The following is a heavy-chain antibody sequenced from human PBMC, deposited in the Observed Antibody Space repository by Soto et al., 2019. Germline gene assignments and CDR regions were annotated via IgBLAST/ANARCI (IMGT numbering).Heavy chain of an antibody. CDR2: ILNDGSNR. CDR1: GFTFSNYG. CDR3: ARDDEYSGNGMDV. V-gene: IGHV3-33*01. Sequence: QVQLVESGGGVVQPGRSLRLSCAASGFTFSNYGMHGVREAPGKGLEWVAVILNDGSNRDHADSVKDRFTISRDNSKNMLYLQMNSLRAEDTAVYYCARDDEYSGNGMDVWGQGTTVTVS. J-gene: IGHJ6*02. D-gene: IGHD3-10*01.